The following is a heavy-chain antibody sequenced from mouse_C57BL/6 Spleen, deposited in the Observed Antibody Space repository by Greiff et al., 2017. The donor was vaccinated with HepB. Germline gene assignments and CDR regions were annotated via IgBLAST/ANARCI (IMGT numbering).Heavy chain of an antibody. D-gene: IGHD4-1*01. CDR1: GYTFTDYE. J-gene: IGHJ2*01. CDR3: TRGESMTGTVYFDY. V-gene: IGHV1-15*01. CDR2: IDPETGGT. Sequence: QVQLQQSGAELVRPGASVTLSCKASGYTFTDYEMHWVKQTPVHGLEWIGAIDPETGGTAYNQKFKGKAILTADKSSSTAYMELRSLTSEDSAVYYCTRGESMTGTVYFDYWGQGTTLTVSS.